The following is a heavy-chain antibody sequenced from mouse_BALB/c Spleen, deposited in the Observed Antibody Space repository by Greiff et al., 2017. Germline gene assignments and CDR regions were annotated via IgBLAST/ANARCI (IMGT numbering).Heavy chain of an antibody. CDR3: ARGTGPSTWFAY. D-gene: IGHD4-1*01. V-gene: IGHV1S137*01. CDR1: GYTFTDYA. Sequence: QVHVKQSGAELVRPGVSVKISCKGSGYTFTDYAMHWVKQSHAKSLEWIGVISTYYGDASYNQKFKGKATMTVDKSSSTAYMELARLTSEDSAIYYCARGTGPSTWFAYWGQGTLVTVSA. J-gene: IGHJ3*01. CDR2: ISTYYGDA.